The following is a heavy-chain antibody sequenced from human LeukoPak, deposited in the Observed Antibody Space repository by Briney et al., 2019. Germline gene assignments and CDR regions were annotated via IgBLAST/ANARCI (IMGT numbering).Heavy chain of an antibody. CDR2: IWYDGSNK. CDR1: GFTFSSYG. J-gene: IGHJ4*02. Sequence: PGGSLRLSCAASGFTFSSYGMHWVRQAPGKGLEWVAVIWYDGSNKYYADSVKGRFTISRDNSKNTLYLQMNSLRAEDTAVYYCARGKNGGINDYWGQGTLVTVSS. CDR3: ARGKNGGINDY. V-gene: IGHV3-33*08. D-gene: IGHD4-23*01.